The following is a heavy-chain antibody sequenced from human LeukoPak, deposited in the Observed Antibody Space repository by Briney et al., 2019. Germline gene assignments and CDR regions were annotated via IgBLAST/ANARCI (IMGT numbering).Heavy chain of an antibody. Sequence: SVKVSCKASGYTFTSYGISWVRQAPGQGLEWMGGIIPIFGTANYAQKFQGRVTITADESTSTAYMELSSLRSEDTAVYYCARGYSYGPGYFDYWGQGTLVTVSS. V-gene: IGHV1-69*13. CDR1: GYTFTSYG. D-gene: IGHD5-18*01. J-gene: IGHJ4*02. CDR3: ARGYSYGPGYFDY. CDR2: IIPIFGTA.